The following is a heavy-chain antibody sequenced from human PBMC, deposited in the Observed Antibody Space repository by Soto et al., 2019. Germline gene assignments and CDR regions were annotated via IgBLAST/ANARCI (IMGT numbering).Heavy chain of an antibody. V-gene: IGHV3-7*03. CDR3: ARGLYCTTSSCYMGKNVFDY. D-gene: IGHD2-2*02. CDR2: IKQDGSEK. CDR1: GFTFNTYW. J-gene: IGHJ4*02. Sequence: EVQLVESGGGLVQSGGSLRLSCAASGFTFNTYWMSWVRQAPGKGLEWVANIKQDGSEKLYVDSLKGRFTISRDNARNSLYLQMNSLRADDTAVYFCARGLYCTTSSCYMGKNVFDYWGQGALVTVSS.